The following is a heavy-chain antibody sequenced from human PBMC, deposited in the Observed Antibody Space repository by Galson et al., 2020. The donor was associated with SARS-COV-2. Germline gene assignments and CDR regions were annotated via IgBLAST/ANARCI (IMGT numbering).Heavy chain of an antibody. CDR2: ISWNSGSI. Sequence: GGPLRLSCAASGFTFDDYAMHWVRQAPGKGLEWVSGISWNSGSIGYADSVKGRFTISRDNAKTSLYLQMNSLRAEDTALYYCAKDSSSGSYSDAFDIWGQGTMVTVSS. CDR1: GFTFDDYA. D-gene: IGHD3-10*01. CDR3: AKDSSSGSYSDAFDI. J-gene: IGHJ3*02. V-gene: IGHV3-9*01.